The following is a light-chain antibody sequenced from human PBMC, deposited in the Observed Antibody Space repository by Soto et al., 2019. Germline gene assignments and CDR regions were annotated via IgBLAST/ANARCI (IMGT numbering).Light chain of an antibody. Sequence: DIQMTQSPSSLSASIGDRVTITCQASQDISDFLNLYQERPGKAPQLLIYDASKLETGVPSRFSGSGSGTDFTFTISSLQPEEVATYYCQQYDGLPLTFGGGTKVDI. CDR2: DAS. J-gene: IGKJ4*01. CDR1: QDISDF. V-gene: IGKV1-33*01. CDR3: QQYDGLPLT.